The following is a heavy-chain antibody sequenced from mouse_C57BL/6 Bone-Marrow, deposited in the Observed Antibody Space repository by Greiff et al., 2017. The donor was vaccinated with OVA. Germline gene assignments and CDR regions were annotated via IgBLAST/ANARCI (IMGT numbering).Heavy chain of an antibody. Sequence: QVQLQQSGAELVKPGASVKMSCKASGYTFTSYWITWVKQKPGQGLEWIGDIYPGSGSTNYNEKFKSKATLTVETSSSTAYMQLSSLSSDDSAVYYCARTYYGYDGVDDWGQGTTLTVSS. D-gene: IGHD2-9*01. CDR3: ARTYYGYDGVDD. J-gene: IGHJ2*01. CDR1: GYTFTSYW. V-gene: IGHV1-55*01. CDR2: IYPGSGST.